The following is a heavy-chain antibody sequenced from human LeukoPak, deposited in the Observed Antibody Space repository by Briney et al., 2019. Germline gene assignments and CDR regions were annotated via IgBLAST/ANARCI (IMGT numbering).Heavy chain of an antibody. V-gene: IGHV4-34*01. J-gene: IGHJ6*03. CDR1: GGSFSGYY. Sequence: PSETLSLTCAVYGGSFSGYYWSWIRQPPGKGLEWIGEINHSGSTNYNPSLKSRVTISVDTSKNQFSLKLSSVTAADTAVYYCARGRFYPYYGSGSYYTLHYYYYMDVWGKGTTVTVSS. D-gene: IGHD3-10*01. CDR2: INHSGST. CDR3: ARGRFYPYYGSGSYYTLHYYYYMDV.